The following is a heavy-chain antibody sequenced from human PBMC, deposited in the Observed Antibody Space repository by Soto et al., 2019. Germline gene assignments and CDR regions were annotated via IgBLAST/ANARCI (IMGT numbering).Heavy chain of an antibody. D-gene: IGHD6-13*01. J-gene: IGHJ4*02. CDR2: ISYDGSNK. CDR1: GFTFSSYA. CDR3: ARVKGIAAAGTFDY. Sequence: QVQLVESGGGVVQPGRSLRLSCAASGFTFSSYAMHWVRQAPGKGLEWVAVISYDGSNKYYADSVKGRFTISRDNSRNTLYLQMNSLRAEDTAVYYCARVKGIAAAGTFDYWGQGTLVTVSS. V-gene: IGHV3-30-3*01.